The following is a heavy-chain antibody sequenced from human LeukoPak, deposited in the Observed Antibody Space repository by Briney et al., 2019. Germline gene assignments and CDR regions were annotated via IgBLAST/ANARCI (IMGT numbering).Heavy chain of an antibody. J-gene: IGHJ5*02. D-gene: IGHD6-19*01. V-gene: IGHV4-61*02. CDR2: IYTSGST. Sequence: SQTLSLTCTVSGGSISSGSYYWSWIRQPAGKGLEWIGRIYTSGSTHYNPSLKSRVTISVDTSKHQFSLKVSSVTAADTAVYHCARRGVGSGWTRAGSNWFDPWGQGTLVTVSS. CDR1: GGSISSGSYY. CDR3: ARRGVGSGWTRAGSNWFDP.